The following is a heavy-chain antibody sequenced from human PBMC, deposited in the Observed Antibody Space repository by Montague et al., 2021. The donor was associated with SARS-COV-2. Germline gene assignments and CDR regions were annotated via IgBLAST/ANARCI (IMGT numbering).Heavy chain of an antibody. CDR2: TYYRSMRKS. D-gene: IGHD6-13*01. CDR3: VRGIEAAGSYDY. J-gene: IGHJ4*02. Sequence: CAISGDSVSRSSATWNWIRQSPSRGLEWLGRTYYRSMRKSDYTRSVKSRIAINPDTSKNQFSLQLSSVTPEDTALYYCVRGIEAAGSYDYWGQGTLVTVSS. V-gene: IGHV6-1*01. CDR1: GDSVSRSSAT.